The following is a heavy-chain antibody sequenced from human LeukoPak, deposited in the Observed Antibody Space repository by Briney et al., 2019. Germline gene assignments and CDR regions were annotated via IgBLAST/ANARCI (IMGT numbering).Heavy chain of an antibody. CDR1: GFTFSSYG. D-gene: IGHD3-10*01. V-gene: IGHV3-30*02. Sequence: GGSLRLSCAASGFTFSSYGMHWVRQAPGKGLEWVAYIRYDGSNKYYADSVKGRFTFSRDISKNTPYLQMNSLRAEDTAVYYCAKDRVFELWFEEASPYYFDYWGQGTLVTVSS. J-gene: IGHJ4*02. CDR3: AKDRVFELWFEEASPYYFDY. CDR2: IRYDGSNK.